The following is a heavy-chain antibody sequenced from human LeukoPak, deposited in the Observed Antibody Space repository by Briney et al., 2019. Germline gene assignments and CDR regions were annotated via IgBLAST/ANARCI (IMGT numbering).Heavy chain of an antibody. CDR2: ISYDGSNK. CDR1: GFTFSSYG. D-gene: IGHD6-19*01. Sequence: PGRSLRLSCAASGFTFSSYGMHWVRQAPGKGLEWVAVISYDGSNKYYADSVKGRFTISRDNSKNTLYLQMNSLRAKDTAVYYCAKDFLSDYSSGWYDYWGQGTLVTVSS. CDR3: AKDFLSDYSSGWYDY. J-gene: IGHJ4*02. V-gene: IGHV3-30*18.